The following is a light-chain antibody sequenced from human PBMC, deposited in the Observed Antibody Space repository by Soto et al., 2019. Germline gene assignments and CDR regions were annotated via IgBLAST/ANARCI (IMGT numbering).Light chain of an antibody. CDR3: QQYGSSRRT. Sequence: EIVMTQSPATLSVSPGERATLSCRASQGIKDYVAWFQQKPGQAPRLLIYGASSRATGIPDRFSGSGSGTDFTLTISRLEPEDFAVYYCQQYGSSRRTFGQGTKV. V-gene: IGKV3-20*01. CDR2: GAS. J-gene: IGKJ1*01. CDR1: QGIKDY.